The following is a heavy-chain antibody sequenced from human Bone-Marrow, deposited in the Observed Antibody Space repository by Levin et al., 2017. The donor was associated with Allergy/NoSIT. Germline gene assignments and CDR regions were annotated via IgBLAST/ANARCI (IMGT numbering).Heavy chain of an antibody. CDR3: AKEDYGDYGLDS. J-gene: IGHJ4*02. D-gene: IGHD4-17*01. CDR1: GFNFSTFG. Sequence: GESLKISCAASGFNFSTFGMHWVRQAPGKGLEWVAVISYDGSNKYYVDSVKGRFTISRDNSKNTLFLQMNSLRAEDTAVYYCAKEDYGDYGLDSWGQGTLLTVAS. CDR2: ISYDGSNK. V-gene: IGHV3-30*18.